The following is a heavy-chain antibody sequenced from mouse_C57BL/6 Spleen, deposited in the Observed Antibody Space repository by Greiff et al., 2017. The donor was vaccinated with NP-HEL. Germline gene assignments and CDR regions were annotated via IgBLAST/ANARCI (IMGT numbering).Heavy chain of an antibody. J-gene: IGHJ1*03. Sequence: QVQLKESGPELVKPGASVKISCKASGYAFSSSWMNWVKQRPGKGLEWIGRIYPGDGDTNYNGKFKGKATLTADKSSSTAYMQLSSLTSEDSAVYFCARDYYGSSYEGSYWYFDVWGTGTTVTVSS. V-gene: IGHV1-82*01. CDR2: IYPGDGDT. CDR3: ARDYYGSSYEGSYWYFDV. CDR1: GYAFSSSW. D-gene: IGHD1-1*01.